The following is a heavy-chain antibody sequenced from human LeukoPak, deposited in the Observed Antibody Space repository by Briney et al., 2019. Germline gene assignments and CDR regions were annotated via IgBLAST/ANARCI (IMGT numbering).Heavy chain of an antibody. CDR1: GFTFSSYE. Sequence: PGGSLRLSCAASGFTFSSYEMNWVRQAPGKGLEWVAVISYDGSNEYYEDSVKGRFTISRDNSKNTLYLQMNSLRAEDTAVYYCAKDVPVADVWGQGTTVTVSS. CDR3: AKDVPVADV. CDR2: ISYDGSNE. J-gene: IGHJ6*02. D-gene: IGHD4-23*01. V-gene: IGHV3-30*18.